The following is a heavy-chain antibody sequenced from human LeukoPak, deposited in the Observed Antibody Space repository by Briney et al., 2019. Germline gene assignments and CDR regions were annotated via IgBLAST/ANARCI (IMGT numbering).Heavy chain of an antibody. Sequence: ASVKVSCKTSGYTFTGYYMHWVRQAPGQGLEWIGWINPNTGGTNYAQKFQGRVTMTRDTSISTAYMDLSRLRSDDTAVYYCARGYCVGGSCYNLFDYWGQGTLVTVSS. CDR2: INPNTGGT. CDR1: GYTFTGYY. D-gene: IGHD2-15*01. V-gene: IGHV1-2*02. J-gene: IGHJ4*02. CDR3: ARGYCVGGSCYNLFDY.